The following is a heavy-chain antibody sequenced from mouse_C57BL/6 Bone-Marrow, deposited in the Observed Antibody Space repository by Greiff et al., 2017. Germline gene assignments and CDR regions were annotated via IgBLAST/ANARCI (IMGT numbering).Heavy chain of an antibody. V-gene: IGHV1-4*01. Sequence: VQGVESGAELARPGASVKMSCKASGYTFTSYTMHWVKQRPGQGLEWIGYINPSSGYTKYNQKFKDKATLTADKSSSTAYMQLSSLTSEDSAVYYCARSPLDYGSKAYWGQGTLVTVSA. J-gene: IGHJ3*01. CDR1: GYTFTSYT. CDR2: INPSSGYT. D-gene: IGHD1-1*01. CDR3: ARSPLDYGSKAY.